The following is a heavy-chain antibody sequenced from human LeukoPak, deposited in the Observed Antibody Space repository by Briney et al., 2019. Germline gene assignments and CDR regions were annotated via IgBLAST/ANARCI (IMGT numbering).Heavy chain of an antibody. CDR1: GNSFSNYY. CDR3: ASSPRLTTSWFMFDS. Sequence: SETLSLTCSVSGNSFSNYYWTWIRQPPGKGLEWIGCVYYSGSTNYNPSLKTRLHLSVDTSKNRFSLKLSSVTDADTTVYYCASSPRLTTSWFMFDSWGHGTLVTVSS. V-gene: IGHV4-59*08. CDR2: VYYSGST. D-gene: IGHD2-2*01. J-gene: IGHJ5*01.